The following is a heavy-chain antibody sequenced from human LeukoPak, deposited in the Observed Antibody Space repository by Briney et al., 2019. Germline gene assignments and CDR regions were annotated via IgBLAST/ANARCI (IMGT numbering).Heavy chain of an antibody. CDR3: ARALWFGELSFDY. CDR2: INPNSGGT. D-gene: IGHD3-10*01. CDR1: GYTFTVYY. J-gene: IGHJ4*02. Sequence: ASVKVSCTASGYTFTVYYMHWVRQAPGQGLEWMGRINPNSGGTNYAQKFQGRVTMTRDTSISTAYMELSRLRSDDTAVYYCARALWFGELSFDYWGQGTLVTVSS. V-gene: IGHV1-2*06.